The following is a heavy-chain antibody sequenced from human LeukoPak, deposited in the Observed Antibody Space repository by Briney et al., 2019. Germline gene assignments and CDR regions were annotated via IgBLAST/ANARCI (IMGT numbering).Heavy chain of an antibody. CDR3: ARLYGDDAFDI. Sequence: GGSLRLSCAASGYTFSRHGVQWVRQAPGKELEWVALIWYDGSKKNYADSVKGRFTISRDNSKNMLYLQMDSLRAEDTAVYYCARLYGDDAFDIWGPGTMVTVSP. CDR2: IWYDGSKK. D-gene: IGHD2-21*02. V-gene: IGHV3-33*01. J-gene: IGHJ3*02. CDR1: GYTFSRHG.